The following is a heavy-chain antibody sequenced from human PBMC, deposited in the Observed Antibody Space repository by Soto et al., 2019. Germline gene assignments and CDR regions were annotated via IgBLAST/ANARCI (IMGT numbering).Heavy chain of an antibody. CDR2: ISYDGSNK. Sequence: PGGSLRLSCAASGFTVISNYMSWVSQAPGKGLEWVAVISYDGSNKYYADSVKGRFTISRDNSKNTLYLQMNSLRAEDTAVYYCARDYYRFNSGYGFSMDVWGQGTTVTVSS. CDR1: GFTVISNY. CDR3: ARDYYRFNSGYGFSMDV. D-gene: IGHD5-12*01. J-gene: IGHJ6*02. V-gene: IGHV3-30-3*01.